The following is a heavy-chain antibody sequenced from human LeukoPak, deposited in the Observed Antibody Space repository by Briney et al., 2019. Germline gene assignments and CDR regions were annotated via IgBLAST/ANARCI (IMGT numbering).Heavy chain of an antibody. D-gene: IGHD6-19*01. Sequence: GGSLRLSCAASGFTYSRYWMSWVRQATGKGLEWVANIKQDGSEKYYVASVKGRFTISRDNAKNSLYLQMNSLRAEDTAVYYCAREGSGWYFDYWGQGTLVTVSS. V-gene: IGHV3-7*01. CDR1: GFTYSRYW. CDR3: AREGSGWYFDY. J-gene: IGHJ4*02. CDR2: IKQDGSEK.